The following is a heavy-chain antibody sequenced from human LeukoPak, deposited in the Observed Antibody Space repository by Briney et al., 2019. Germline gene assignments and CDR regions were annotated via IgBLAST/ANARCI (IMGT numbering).Heavy chain of an antibody. CDR3: AKDVAAGGYSHGYEEGYYFDY. V-gene: IGHV3-9*01. D-gene: IGHD5-18*01. CDR2: ISWNSGSI. Sequence: GRSLRLSCAASGFTFDDYAMHWVRQAPGKGLEWVSGISWNSGSIGYADSVKGRFTISRDNAKNSLYLQMNSLRAEDTALYYCAKDVAAGGYSHGYEEGYYFDYWGQGTLVTVSS. J-gene: IGHJ4*02. CDR1: GFTFDDYA.